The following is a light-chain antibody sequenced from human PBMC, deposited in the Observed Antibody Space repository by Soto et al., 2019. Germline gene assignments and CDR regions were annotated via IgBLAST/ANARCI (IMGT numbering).Light chain of an antibody. Sequence: DIVLTQSPATLSLSPGERATLSCSASQSVSSYLAWYQQKPGQAPRLLIYDASNRATGIPARFSGSGSGTDFTLTISSLEPEDIAVYYCHQRSHWPRTFGQGTKVEIK. CDR1: QSVSSY. CDR2: DAS. CDR3: HQRSHWPRT. V-gene: IGKV3-11*01. J-gene: IGKJ1*01.